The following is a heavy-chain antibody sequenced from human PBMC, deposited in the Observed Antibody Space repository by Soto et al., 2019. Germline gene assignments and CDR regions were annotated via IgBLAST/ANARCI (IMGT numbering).Heavy chain of an antibody. CDR1: GLTVSSNY. V-gene: IGHV3-53*01. J-gene: IGHJ4*02. CDR2: IYSDGTT. Sequence: GGSLRLSCGSSGLTVSSNYMNWVRQAPGKGLEWLSIIYSDGTTYYADSVKGRFTISRDNFKNTLYLQMNNLRAEDTAVYYCAILSNWGQGTLVTV. CDR3: AILSN. D-gene: IGHD6-6*01.